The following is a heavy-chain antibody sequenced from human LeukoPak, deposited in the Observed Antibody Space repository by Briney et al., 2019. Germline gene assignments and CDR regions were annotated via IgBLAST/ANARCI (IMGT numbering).Heavy chain of an antibody. Sequence: GSSVKVSCKASGGTFSSYAISWVRQAPGQGLEWMGRIIPIFGTANYAQKFQGRVTITTDESTSTAYMKLSSLRSEDTAVYYCARDVWGHDAFDIWGQGTMVTVSS. CDR3: ARDVWGHDAFDI. D-gene: IGHD3-16*01. CDR2: IIPIFGTA. CDR1: GGTFSSYA. V-gene: IGHV1-69*05. J-gene: IGHJ3*02.